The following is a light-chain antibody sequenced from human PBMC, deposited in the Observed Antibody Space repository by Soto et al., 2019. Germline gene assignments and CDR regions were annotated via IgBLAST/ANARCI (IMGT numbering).Light chain of an antibody. Sequence: DIQMTQSPSSLSASVGDRVTITCRASQTISTYLNWYQQKPGKAPRLLIYDASSLLSGVPSRFSGSGSGTDFTLTIASLQPEDFSTYYCQQSDSTPYTFGQGTKEEI. J-gene: IGKJ2*01. CDR2: DAS. V-gene: IGKV1-39*01. CDR3: QQSDSTPYT. CDR1: QTISTY.